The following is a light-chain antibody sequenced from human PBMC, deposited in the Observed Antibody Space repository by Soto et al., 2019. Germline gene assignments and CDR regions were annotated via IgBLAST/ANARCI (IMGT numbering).Light chain of an antibody. CDR1: QSISSW. CDR2: DAS. Sequence: DIQMTQSPSTLSASVGYRFTITCRASQSISSWLAWYQHKPGKAPQLLIYDASVLETGVPSRFSGSGSGTEFTLAISGLQSDDFATYYCQQYNTYWTFGPGTKVDIK. J-gene: IGKJ1*01. V-gene: IGKV1-5*01. CDR3: QQYNTYWT.